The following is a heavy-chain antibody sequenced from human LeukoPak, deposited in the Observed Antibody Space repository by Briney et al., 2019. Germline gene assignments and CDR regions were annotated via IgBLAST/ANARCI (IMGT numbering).Heavy chain of an antibody. CDR3: ARDWQTRSGWSNY. D-gene: IGHD6-19*01. CDR1: GFIFSNTW. CDR2: VKSKTDGGTA. V-gene: IGHV3-15*07. J-gene: IGHJ4*02. Sequence: PGGSLRLSCAASGFIFSNTWMNWLRQAPGKGLEWVGRVKSKTDGGTADYAVPVKGRFTISRDDSRNTLYLQMNSLRAEDTAVYYCARDWQTRSGWSNYWGQGTLVTVSS.